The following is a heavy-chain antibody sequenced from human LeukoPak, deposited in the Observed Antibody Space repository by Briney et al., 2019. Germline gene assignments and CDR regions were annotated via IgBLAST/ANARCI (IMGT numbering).Heavy chain of an antibody. Sequence: SETLSLTCTVSGGSISSYYWSWLRQPAGKGLEWIGRIYTSGSTNYNPSLKSRVTMSVDTSKNQFSLKLSSVTAADTAVYYCARNANSRGYSGYATYYYYYYKDVWGKGTTVTVSS. CDR3: ARNANSRGYSGYATYYYYYYKDV. CDR1: GGSISSYY. D-gene: IGHD5-12*01. V-gene: IGHV4-4*07. CDR2: IYTSGST. J-gene: IGHJ6*03.